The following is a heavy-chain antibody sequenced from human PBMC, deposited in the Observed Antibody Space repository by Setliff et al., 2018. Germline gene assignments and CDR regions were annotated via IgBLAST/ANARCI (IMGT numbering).Heavy chain of an antibody. CDR2: VTVYNGNT. CDR1: GYMFRSYG. Sequence: GASVKVSCKASGYMFRSYGINWIRQAPGQGLEWMGWVTVYNGNTKYAQNLQGRLTLTTDISTSAAYMELGSLTTDDTAVYYCARVESMVRGKNILRHFDYWGQGIQVTVSS. V-gene: IGHV1-18*01. D-gene: IGHD3-10*01. CDR3: ARVESMVRGKNILRHFDY. J-gene: IGHJ4*02.